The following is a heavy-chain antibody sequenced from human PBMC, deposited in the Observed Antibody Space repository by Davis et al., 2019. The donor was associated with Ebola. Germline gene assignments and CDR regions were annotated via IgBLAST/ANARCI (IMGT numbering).Heavy chain of an antibody. D-gene: IGHD2-15*01. Sequence: ASVKVSCKASGYTFTGYYMHWVRQAPGQGLEWMGWINPNSGGTNYAQKFQGRVTMTRDTSISTAYMELSRLRSDDTAVYYCARDDVVLPRGAVVVAATDIGPWGQGTLVTVSS. CDR1: GYTFTGYY. J-gene: IGHJ5*02. CDR2: INPNSGGT. V-gene: IGHV1-2*02. CDR3: ARDDVVLPRGAVVVAATDIGP.